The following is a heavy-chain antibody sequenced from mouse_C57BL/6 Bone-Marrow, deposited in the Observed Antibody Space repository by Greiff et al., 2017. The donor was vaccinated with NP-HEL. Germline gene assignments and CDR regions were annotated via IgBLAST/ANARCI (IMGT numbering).Heavy chain of an antibody. CDR1: GYTFTDYY. V-gene: IGHV1-26*01. D-gene: IGHD1-1*01. CDR2: INPNNGGT. Sequence: VQLQQSGPELVKPGASVKISCKASGYTFTDYYMNWVKQSPGKSLEWIGDINPNNGGTSYNQKFKGKATLTVDKSSSTAYMELRSLTSEDSAVYYCARRASYYYGSSLTLDYWGQGTTLTVSS. CDR3: ARRASYYYGSSLTLDY. J-gene: IGHJ2*01.